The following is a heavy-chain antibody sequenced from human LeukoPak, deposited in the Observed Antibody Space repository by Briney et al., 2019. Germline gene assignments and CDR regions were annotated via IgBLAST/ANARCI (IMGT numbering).Heavy chain of an antibody. CDR3: AKESWGTAAYRSRYFDL. Sequence: ASVKVSCKASGYTFTSYYMHWVRQAPGQGLEWMGIINPSGCSTSYAQKFQGRVTITTDESTSTAYMELSSLRSEDTAVYYCAKESWGTAAYRSRYFDLWGRGTLVTVSS. D-gene: IGHD1-1*01. CDR1: GYTFTSYY. J-gene: IGHJ2*01. V-gene: IGHV1-46*01. CDR2: INPSGCST.